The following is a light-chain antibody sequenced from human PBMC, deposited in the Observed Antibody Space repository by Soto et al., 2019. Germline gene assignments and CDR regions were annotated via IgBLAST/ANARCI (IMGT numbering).Light chain of an antibody. CDR3: HHYGNSRT. J-gene: IGKJ1*01. Sequence: EIVLTQSPGTLSLSPGERATLSCRASQSVSSTYLAWYQQKPGQAPRLLIYGASSRATGIPDRFSGSGSGTDFTLTISRLEPEDFAVYYCHHYGNSRTFGQGTKVEIK. CDR1: QSVSSTY. CDR2: GAS. V-gene: IGKV3-20*01.